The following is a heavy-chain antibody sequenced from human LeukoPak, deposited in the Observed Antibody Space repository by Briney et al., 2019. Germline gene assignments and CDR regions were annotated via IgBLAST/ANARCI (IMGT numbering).Heavy chain of an antibody. Sequence: ASVKVSRKASGYSFTNYGISWVRQAPGQGLEWVAWISADNGNTNYAQKVQGRVTMTTDTSTSTVYMELRSLRYDDTAVYYCARDCTSTTCYVRAFDHWGQGTLVTVSS. J-gene: IGHJ4*02. CDR2: ISADNGNT. CDR1: GYSFTNYG. D-gene: IGHD2-2*01. CDR3: ARDCTSTTCYVRAFDH. V-gene: IGHV1-18*01.